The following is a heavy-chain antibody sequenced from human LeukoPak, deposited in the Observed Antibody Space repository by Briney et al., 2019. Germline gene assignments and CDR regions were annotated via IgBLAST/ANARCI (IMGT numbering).Heavy chain of an antibody. Sequence: ASVKVSCKASGYAFTSYYMHWVRQAPGQGLAGMGISNPSGGSTSYAQQFQGRVTMTSDTSTSTVCMELSRLRSEDTVVYHCARDWYYDFCSGYSGHYYYYYMDVWGKGTTVTVSS. CDR2: SNPSGGST. CDR1: GYAFTSYY. D-gene: IGHD3-3*01. V-gene: IGHV1-46*01. CDR3: ARDWYYDFCSGYSGHYYYYYMDV. J-gene: IGHJ6*03.